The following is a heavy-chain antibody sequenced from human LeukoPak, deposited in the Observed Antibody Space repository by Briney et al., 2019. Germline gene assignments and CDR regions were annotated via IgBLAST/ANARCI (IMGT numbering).Heavy chain of an antibody. J-gene: IGHJ4*02. CDR3: ATVPYGLGSFDY. CDR1: GYTLTELS. Sequence: GASVKVSCKVSGYTLTELSMHWVRQAPGKGLEWMGGFDPEDGETIYAQKFQGRVTMTEDTSTDTAYMELSSLRSEDTAVYYCATVPYGLGSFDYWGQGTLVTVSS. V-gene: IGHV1-24*01. D-gene: IGHD3-10*01. CDR2: FDPEDGET.